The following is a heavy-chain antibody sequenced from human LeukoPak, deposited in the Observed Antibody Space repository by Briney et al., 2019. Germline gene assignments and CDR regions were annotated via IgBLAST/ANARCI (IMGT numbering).Heavy chain of an antibody. Sequence: PSETLSLTCTVSGGSISSSSYYWGWIRQPPGKGLEWIGSIYYSGSTYYNPSLKSRVTISVDTSKNQFSLKLSSVTAADTAVYYCARPSYTRNQYYYGSGSYRPGGEFDYWGQGTLVTVSS. D-gene: IGHD3-10*01. V-gene: IGHV4-39*01. CDR3: ARPSYTRNQYYYGSGSYRPGGEFDY. CDR1: GGSISSSSYY. J-gene: IGHJ4*02. CDR2: IYYSGST.